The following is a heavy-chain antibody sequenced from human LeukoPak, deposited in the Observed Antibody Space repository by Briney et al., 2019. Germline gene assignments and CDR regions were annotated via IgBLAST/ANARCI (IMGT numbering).Heavy chain of an antibody. CDR3: ARAYDSSGYYWY. Sequence: PSETLSLTCTVSGGSISSGDYYWSWIRQPPGKGLEWIGYIYYSGSTYYNPSLKSRVTISVDTSKNQFSLKLSSVTAADTAVYYCARAYDSSGYYWYWGQGNLVTVSS. CDR2: IYYSGST. V-gene: IGHV4-30-4*02. J-gene: IGHJ4*02. D-gene: IGHD3-22*01. CDR1: GGSISSGDYY.